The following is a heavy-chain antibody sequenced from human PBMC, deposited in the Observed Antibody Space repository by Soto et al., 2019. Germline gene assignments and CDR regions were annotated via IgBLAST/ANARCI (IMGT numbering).Heavy chain of an antibody. Sequence: EVQLLESGGGLVQPGGSLRLSCAASGSTFANYAMSWVRQAPGKGLEWVSAIDGSGGSTFYADSVKGRFTISRDNSKNTLYLQMNSLRAEYTAIYYCAKEMYRRVDFDYWGQGTLVTVSS. CDR2: IDGSGGST. V-gene: IGHV3-23*01. J-gene: IGHJ4*02. D-gene: IGHD1-1*01. CDR3: AKEMYRRVDFDY. CDR1: GSTFANYA.